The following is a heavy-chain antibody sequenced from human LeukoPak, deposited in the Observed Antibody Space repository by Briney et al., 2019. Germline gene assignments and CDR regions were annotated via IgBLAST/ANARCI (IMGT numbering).Heavy chain of an antibody. D-gene: IGHD1-26*01. J-gene: IGHJ4*02. V-gene: IGHV1-69*05. CDR2: IIPIFGTA. CDR1: GGTFSSYA. CDR3: ARDAYSGAPFDY. Sequence: SVKVSCKASGGTFSSYAISWVRQAPGQGLEWMGRIIPIFGTANYAQKFQGRVTITTDESTSTAYMELSSLRSEDTAVYYCARDAYSGAPFDYWGQGTPVTVSS.